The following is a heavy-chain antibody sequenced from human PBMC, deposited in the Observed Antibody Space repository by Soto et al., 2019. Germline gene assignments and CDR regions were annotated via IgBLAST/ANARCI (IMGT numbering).Heavy chain of an antibody. CDR2: LSGGGSTT. V-gene: IGHV3-23*01. J-gene: IGHJ4*01. CDR1: GFTFSLSA. CDR3: AKGPEYDILTGCDY. Sequence: EVQLLESGGGFVQPGASLRLSCAASGFTFSLSAMSWVRQAPGRGLDWVSSLSGGGSTTDYADSVKGRFTISRDNSKNTVHLQMNSLRAEDTAVYYCAKGPEYDILTGCDYWGQAPWSPSPQ. D-gene: IGHD3-9*01.